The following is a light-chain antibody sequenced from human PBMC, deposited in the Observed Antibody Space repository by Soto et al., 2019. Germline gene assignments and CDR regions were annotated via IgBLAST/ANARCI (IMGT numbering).Light chain of an antibody. CDR2: HAS. Sequence: DIQITQSPSTLSASVGHRVTITSRAGQSMSGWLAWYQQKPLKAPNILIYHASNLVSGVPSRFGGSVSGTEFTLTISSLQPDDFATYFCQQYNTYYCFGQGTKVDI. CDR1: QSMSGW. J-gene: IGKJ2*03. V-gene: IGKV1-5*01. CDR3: QQYNTYYC.